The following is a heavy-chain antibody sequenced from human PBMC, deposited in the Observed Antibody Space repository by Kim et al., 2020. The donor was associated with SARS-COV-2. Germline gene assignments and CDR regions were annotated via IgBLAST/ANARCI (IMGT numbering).Heavy chain of an antibody. V-gene: IGHV3-23*01. CDR3: AKDRGGYYVY. J-gene: IGHJ4*02. Sequence: GSTYYADSVTGRFTISRDNSKNTLYLQMNSLRAEDTAVYYCAKDRGGYYVYWGQGTLVTVSS. D-gene: IGHD3-3*01. CDR2: GST.